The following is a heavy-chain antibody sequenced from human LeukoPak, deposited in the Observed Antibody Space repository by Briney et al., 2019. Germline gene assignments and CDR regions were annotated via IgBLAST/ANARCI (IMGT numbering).Heavy chain of an antibody. CDR2: IKTKTDGGTT. CDR3: TTSYYDSSGYRH. D-gene: IGHD3-22*01. CDR1: GFTFSDYY. V-gene: IGHV3-15*01. J-gene: IGHJ4*02. Sequence: GGSLRLSCAASGFTFSDYYMSWVRQAPGKGLEWVGRIKTKTDGGTTDYAAPVKGRFTISRDDSKNTLYLQMNSLKTEDTAVYYCTTSYYDSSGYRHWGQGTLVTVSS.